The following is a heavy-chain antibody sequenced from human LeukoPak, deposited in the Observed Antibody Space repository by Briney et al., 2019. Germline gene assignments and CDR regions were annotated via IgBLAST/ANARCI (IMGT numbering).Heavy chain of an antibody. CDR1: GGSISSYY. V-gene: IGHV4-59*08. D-gene: IGHD5-12*01. Sequence: SETLSLTCTVSGGSISSYYWSWIRQPPGKGLEWIGYIYYSGSTNYNPSLKSRVTISVDTSKNQFSLKLSSVTAADTAVYYCASASRDGYSYFDYWGQGTLVTVSS. CDR2: IYYSGST. J-gene: IGHJ4*02. CDR3: ASASRDGYSYFDY.